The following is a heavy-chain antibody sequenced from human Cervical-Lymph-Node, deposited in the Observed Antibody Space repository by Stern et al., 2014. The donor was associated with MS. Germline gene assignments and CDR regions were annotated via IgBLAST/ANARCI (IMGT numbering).Heavy chain of an antibody. V-gene: IGHV4-31*03. CDR1: GGSISSGGYY. Sequence: VHLVESGPGLVKPSQTVSLTCTVSGGSISSGGYYWSWIRQHPGKGLEWIGYISYRGNTYYNPSLRSRVTISFDTSANQLSLKLNSVTAADTAVYYCARTHGDYVGYWAQGTLVTVSS. J-gene: IGHJ4*02. CDR2: ISYRGNT. D-gene: IGHD4-17*01. CDR3: ARTHGDYVGY.